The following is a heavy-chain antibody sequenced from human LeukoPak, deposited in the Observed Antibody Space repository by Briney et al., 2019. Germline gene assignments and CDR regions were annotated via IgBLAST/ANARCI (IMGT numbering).Heavy chain of an antibody. CDR3: AKDERNWNYNLASQTYD. CDR1: GFTFSSYA. V-gene: IGHV3-30-3*01. D-gene: IGHD1-7*01. J-gene: IGHJ4*02. Sequence: PGGSLRLSCAASGFTFSSYAMHWVRQAPGKGLEWVAVISYDGSNKYYADSVKGRFTISRDNSKNTLYLQMNSLRAEDTAVYYCAKDERNWNYNLASQTYDWGQGTLVTVSS. CDR2: ISYDGSNK.